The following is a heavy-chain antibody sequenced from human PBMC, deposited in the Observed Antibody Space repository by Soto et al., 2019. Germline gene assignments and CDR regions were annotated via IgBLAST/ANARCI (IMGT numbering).Heavy chain of an antibody. D-gene: IGHD3-10*01. J-gene: IGHJ4*02. V-gene: IGHV3-30*03. CDR3: APWFGAFDY. Sequence: QVQLVESGGGVVQPGRSLRLSCAAPGFTFSSYGMHWVRQAPGKGLEWVAVISYDGSNKYYAESVKGRFTISRDNSKNTLYLQMSRLRAEHTAEDYCAPWFGAFDYWGQGTLVTVYS. CDR2: ISYDGSNK. CDR1: GFTFSSYG.